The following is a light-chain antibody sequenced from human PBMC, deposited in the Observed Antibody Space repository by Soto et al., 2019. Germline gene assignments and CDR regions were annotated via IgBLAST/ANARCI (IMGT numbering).Light chain of an antibody. J-gene: IGKJ1*01. Sequence: DIQMTQSPSTLSASVGDRVTITCRASQSISSWLAWFQQKPGKAPKLLIYKASTLKSGVPSRFSGSGSGTEFTLTINCLQPDDFATYYCQLYNSYSEAFGQGTKVDIK. CDR3: QLYNSYSEA. V-gene: IGKV1-5*03. CDR2: KAS. CDR1: QSISSW.